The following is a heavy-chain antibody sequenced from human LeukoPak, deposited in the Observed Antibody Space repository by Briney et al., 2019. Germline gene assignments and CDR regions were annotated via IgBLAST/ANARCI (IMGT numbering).Heavy chain of an antibody. CDR1: GGSFSGYY. CDR3: ASGASSTSVDY. Sequence: SETLSLTCAVYGGSFSGYYWSWIRQPPGKGLEWIGEITHSGSTNYNPALRSRVPISVETSKTQFSLKVRSVTAADTAVYYCASGASSTSVDYWGQGTLVTVSS. D-gene: IGHD2/OR15-2a*01. V-gene: IGHV4-34*01. CDR2: ITHSGST. J-gene: IGHJ4*02.